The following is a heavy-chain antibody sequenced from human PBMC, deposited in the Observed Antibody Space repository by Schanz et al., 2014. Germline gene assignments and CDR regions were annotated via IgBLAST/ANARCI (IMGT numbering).Heavy chain of an antibody. CDR1: GYTFTAYF. Sequence: QVLLVQSGAEVKQPGASVKVSCKASGYTFTAYFIHWVRQAPGQGLEWMGRISPYNGGTNYAQKFQGRVTMTMDTSISTAYMELTSLRSDDTAVYYCAREAAASARWFDPWGQGTLVTVSS. CDR3: AREAAASARWFDP. D-gene: IGHD6-13*01. J-gene: IGHJ5*02. V-gene: IGHV1-2*06. CDR2: ISPYNGGT.